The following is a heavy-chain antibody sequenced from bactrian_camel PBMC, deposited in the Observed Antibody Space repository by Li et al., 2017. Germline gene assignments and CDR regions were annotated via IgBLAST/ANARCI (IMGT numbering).Heavy chain of an antibody. CDR3: AAGHLIMCTAFAIPSFPD. Sequence: HVQLVESGGGSVQAGGSLRLSCVASRSLYSGACVGWLRQAPGKEREGIASISKDDVPTYATSVQGRFRISKDTAKNTLDLQVDSLTPDDTAMYYCAAGHLIMCTAFAIPSFPDRGQGTQVTVS. V-gene: IGHV3S53*01. D-gene: IGHD6*01. CDR2: ISKDDVP. J-gene: IGHJ4*01. CDR1: RSLYSGAC.